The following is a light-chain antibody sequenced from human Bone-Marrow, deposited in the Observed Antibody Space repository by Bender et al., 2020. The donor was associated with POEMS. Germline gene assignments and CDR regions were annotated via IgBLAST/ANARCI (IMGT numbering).Light chain of an antibody. CDR2: DVS. CDR3: SSFTSSSSSV. Sequence: QSALTQPASVSGSPGQSITISCTGTSSDVGGYNYVSWYQQLPGKAPKLMIYDVSDQPSGVSVRFSGSKSGNTASLTISGLQAADEADYYCSSFTSSSSSVFGTGTKVTVL. J-gene: IGLJ1*01. V-gene: IGLV2-14*01. CDR1: SSDVGGYNY.